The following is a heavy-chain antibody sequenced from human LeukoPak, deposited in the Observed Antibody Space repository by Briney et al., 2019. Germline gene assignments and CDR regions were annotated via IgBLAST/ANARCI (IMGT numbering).Heavy chain of an antibody. Sequence: GGSLRLSCAASGFTLSNYNMNWVRQAPGKGLEWVSCISSSSSYIYYADSVKGRFTISRDNAKNSLYLQMNSLRAEDTAVYYCARAHNWKYGSFDFWGQGTLVTVSS. CDR2: ISSSSSYI. V-gene: IGHV3-21*01. CDR1: GFTLSNYN. CDR3: ARAHNWKYGSFDF. D-gene: IGHD1-7*01. J-gene: IGHJ4*02.